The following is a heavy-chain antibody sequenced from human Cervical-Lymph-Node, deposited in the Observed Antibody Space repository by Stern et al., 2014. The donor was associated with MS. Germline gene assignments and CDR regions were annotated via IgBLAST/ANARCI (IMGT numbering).Heavy chain of an antibody. CDR1: GGSVSDYY. V-gene: IGHV4-59*02. J-gene: IGHJ2*01. D-gene: IGHD2-21*02. CDR2: ISDPGTT. CDR3: ARDPSTTASDWFFDL. Sequence: VQLVESGPGLVKPSETLSLPCTVSGGSVSDYYWTWIRQRPGKGLEWIGYISDPGTTNYNPSLHSRVTITLDTSQNQVSLRLRSVTAADTAVYYCARDPSTTASDWFFDLWGRGSLVTVSS.